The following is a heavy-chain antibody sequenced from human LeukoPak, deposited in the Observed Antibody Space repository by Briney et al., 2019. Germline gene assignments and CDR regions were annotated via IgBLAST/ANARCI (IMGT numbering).Heavy chain of an antibody. D-gene: IGHD2-15*01. CDR1: RFNFRNYG. CDR3: AKDRGGPGAYYFDY. J-gene: IGHJ4*02. Sequence: GRSLTLSCVASRFNFRNYGMHWVRQAPDKGLEWVAVISYDGNNKYYADSVKGRFTVSRDKNTLYLQLNSLRPEDTAVYYCAKDRGGPGAYYFDYWGQGTLVTVSS. V-gene: IGHV3-30*18. CDR2: ISYDGNNK.